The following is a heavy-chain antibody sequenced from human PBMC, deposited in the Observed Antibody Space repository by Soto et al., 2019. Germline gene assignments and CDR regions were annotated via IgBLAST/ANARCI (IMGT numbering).Heavy chain of an antibody. Sequence: SETLSLTCAVSGGSVNTAGYSWSWIRQPPGKGLEWIGYIYHSGSAYYNPSLKSRVTISLDRSNNHFSLKLISVTAADTAVYYCARVPIYYDSSGYYHYGTFEIWGQGTMVTVSS. CDR3: ARVPIYYDSSGYYHYGTFEI. D-gene: IGHD3-22*01. CDR1: GGSVNTAGYS. CDR2: IYHSGSA. J-gene: IGHJ3*02. V-gene: IGHV4-30-2*01.